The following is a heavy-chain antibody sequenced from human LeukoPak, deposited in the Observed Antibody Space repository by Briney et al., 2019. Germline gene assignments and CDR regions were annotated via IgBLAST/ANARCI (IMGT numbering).Heavy chain of an antibody. CDR2: ISNDGSNK. D-gene: IGHD1-26*01. V-gene: IGHV3-30*18. CDR1: GFTFSSYA. J-gene: IGHJ4*02. CDR3: AKRGDSGSHKCFDY. Sequence: PGGSLRLSCAASGFTFSSYAIHWVRQAPGKGLEWVAAISNDGSNKYLADSVRGRSTISRDSSKNTVYLQMSSLRAEDTAVYYCAKRGDSGSHKCFDYWGQGTLVTVSS.